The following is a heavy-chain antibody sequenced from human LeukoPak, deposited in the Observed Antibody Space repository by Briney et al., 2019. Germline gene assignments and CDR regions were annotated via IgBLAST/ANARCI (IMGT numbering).Heavy chain of an antibody. Sequence: PGGSLRLSCAASGFTFSNFWMHWVRQAPGKGLVWVSRIKSDGSSTSYADSVKGRFTISRDNAKNTLYLQMNSLRDEDTAVYYCARGLYGSPGDNRGQGTLVTVSS. CDR2: IKSDGSST. CDR1: GFTFSNFW. J-gene: IGHJ4*02. CDR3: ARGLYGSPGDN. V-gene: IGHV3-74*01. D-gene: IGHD1-26*01.